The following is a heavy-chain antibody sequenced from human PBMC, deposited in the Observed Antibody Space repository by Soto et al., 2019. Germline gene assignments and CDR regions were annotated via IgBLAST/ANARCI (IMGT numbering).Heavy chain of an antibody. V-gene: IGHV3-74*01. Sequence: GGSLRLSCAASGFTFSSYWMHWVRQAPGKGLVWVSRINSDGSSTSYADSVKGRFTISRDNAKNTLYLQMNSLRAEDTAVYYCARLIMPPWQNYYYYGMDVWGQGTTVTVSS. D-gene: IGHD2-2*01. CDR1: GFTFSSYW. CDR2: INSDGSST. J-gene: IGHJ6*02. CDR3: ARLIMPPWQNYYYYGMDV.